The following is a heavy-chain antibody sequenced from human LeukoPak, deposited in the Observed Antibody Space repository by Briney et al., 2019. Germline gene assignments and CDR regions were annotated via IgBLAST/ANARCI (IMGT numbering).Heavy chain of an antibody. CDR2: VSYDGSNK. J-gene: IGHJ2*01. D-gene: IGHD6-19*01. V-gene: IGHV3-30-3*02. Sequence: GGSLRLSCAASGFTFSSYAMHWVRQAPGKGLDWVAVVSYDGSNKYYANSVKGRFTISRDNSKNTLYLQMNSLRADDTGIYYCAKSMTLQWRGFFDLWGRGTHVTVSS. CDR3: AKSMTLQWRGFFDL. CDR1: GFTFSSYA.